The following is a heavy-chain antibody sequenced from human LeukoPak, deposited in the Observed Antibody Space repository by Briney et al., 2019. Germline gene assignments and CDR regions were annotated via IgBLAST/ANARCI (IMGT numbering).Heavy chain of an antibody. CDR3: ARSLDASRLQCPEF. J-gene: IGHJ4*02. CDR2: INTYSGNT. CDR1: GYTFTSYG. Sequence: ASVKVSCKASGYTFTSYGITWVRQAPGQGLEWMGWINTYSGNTNYAQKLQGRVTMTTDTSTSTAYMELRSLRSDDTAVYYCARSLDASRLQCPEFWGQGTLVTVSP. V-gene: IGHV1-18*01. D-gene: IGHD2/OR15-2a*01.